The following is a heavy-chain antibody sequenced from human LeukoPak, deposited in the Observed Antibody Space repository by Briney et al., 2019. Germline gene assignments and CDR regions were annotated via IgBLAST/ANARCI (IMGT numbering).Heavy chain of an antibody. J-gene: IGHJ4*02. D-gene: IGHD6-19*01. CDR1: GGSISRYY. CDR3: ARHVFPNSSGWYSGIGGFDY. V-gene: IGHV4-59*08. CDR2: IYYSGST. Sequence: SETLSLTCTVSGGSISRYYWSWIRQPPGKGLEWIGYIYYSGSTNYNPSLKSRVTISVDTSKNQFSLKLSSVTAADTAVYYCARHVFPNSSGWYSGIGGFDYWGQGTLVTVSS.